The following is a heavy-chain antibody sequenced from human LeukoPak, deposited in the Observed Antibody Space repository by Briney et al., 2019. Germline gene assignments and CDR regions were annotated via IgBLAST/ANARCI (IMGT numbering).Heavy chain of an antibody. CDR2: ISSSSSTI. Sequence: GGSLRLSCAASGFTFSSYSMNWVRQAPGKGLEWVSYISSSSSTIYYADSVKGRFTISRDNAKNSLYLQMNSLRAEDTAVYYCARDRVHSGSYWNAFDIWGQGTMVTVSS. D-gene: IGHD1-26*01. CDR3: ARDRVHSGSYWNAFDI. CDR1: GFTFSSYS. J-gene: IGHJ3*02. V-gene: IGHV3-48*04.